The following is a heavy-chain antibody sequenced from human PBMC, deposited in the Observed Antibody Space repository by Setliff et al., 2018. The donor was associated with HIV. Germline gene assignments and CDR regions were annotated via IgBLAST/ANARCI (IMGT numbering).Heavy chain of an antibody. D-gene: IGHD3-16*02. Sequence: GGSLRLSCEASGFTVRSNYMSWVRQAPGKGLEWVSVIYSGGSTYYADSVKGRFTISRDNSKNMLSLQLNSLRADDTAVYYCAKGVSGLLYGFDYWGQGTLVTVSS. CDR3: AKGVSGLLYGFDY. CDR1: GFTVRSNY. J-gene: IGHJ4*02. V-gene: IGHV3-66*01. CDR2: IYSGGST.